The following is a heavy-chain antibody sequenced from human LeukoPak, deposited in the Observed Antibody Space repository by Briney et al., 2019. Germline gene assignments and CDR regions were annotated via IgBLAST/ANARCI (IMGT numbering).Heavy chain of an antibody. CDR1: GGSFSDYY. Sequence: SETLSLTCAVYGGSFSDYYWTWLRQPPGKGLEWIGKINHSGSPNYNPSLKSRVTISLDTSKNQFSLRLSSVTAADTAVYYCARHRRRGGTFHAFDIWSQGTMVTVSS. D-gene: IGHD3-16*01. CDR3: ARHRRRGGTFHAFDI. V-gene: IGHV4-34*01. CDR2: INHSGSP. J-gene: IGHJ3*02.